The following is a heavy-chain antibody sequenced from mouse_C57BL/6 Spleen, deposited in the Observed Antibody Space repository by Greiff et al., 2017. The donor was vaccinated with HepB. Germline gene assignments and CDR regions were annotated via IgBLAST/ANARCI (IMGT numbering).Heavy chain of an antibody. CDR3: ARGEGFYYNYFDY. V-gene: IGHV3-6*01. Sequence: EVKLMESGPGLVKPSQSLSLTCSVTGYSITSGYYWNWIRQFPGNKLEWMGYISYDGSNNYNPSLKNRISITRDTSKNQFFLKLNSVTTEDTATYYCARGEGFYYNYFDYWGQGTTLTVSS. J-gene: IGHJ2*01. CDR1: GYSITSGYY. CDR2: ISYDGSN. D-gene: IGHD1-1*01.